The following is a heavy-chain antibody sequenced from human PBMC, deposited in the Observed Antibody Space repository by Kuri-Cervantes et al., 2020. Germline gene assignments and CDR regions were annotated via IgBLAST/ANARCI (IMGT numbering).Heavy chain of an antibody. Sequence: ESLKISCAASGFTFSSYAMSWVRQAPGKGLEWIGYIYYSGSTNYNPSLKSRVTISVDTSENQFSLKLSSVTAADTAVYYCARASVDDYGDHQPPYNWFDPWGQGTLVTVSS. D-gene: IGHD4-17*01. V-gene: IGHV4-59*08. CDR2: IYYSGST. J-gene: IGHJ5*02. CDR1: GFTFSSYA. CDR3: ARASVDDYGDHQPPYNWFDP.